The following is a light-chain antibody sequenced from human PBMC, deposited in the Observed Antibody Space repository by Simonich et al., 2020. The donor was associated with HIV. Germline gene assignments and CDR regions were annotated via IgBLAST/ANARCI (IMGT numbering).Light chain of an antibody. CDR3: QQHNNWPT. CDR1: QSVSSD. J-gene: IGKJ2*01. CDR2: GAS. V-gene: IGKV3-15*01. Sequence: EIVMTQSPATLSVSPGERATLSCRDSQSVSSDLAWYQQKPGQAPRLLIDGASTRATGVPARVSGSGSGTEFTLTISSLQSEDFAVYYCQQHNNWPTFGQGTKLEIK.